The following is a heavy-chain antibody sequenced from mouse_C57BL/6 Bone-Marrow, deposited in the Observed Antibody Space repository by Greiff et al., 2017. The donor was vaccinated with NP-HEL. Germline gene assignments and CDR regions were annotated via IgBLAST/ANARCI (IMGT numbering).Heavy chain of an antibody. CDR1: GYAFSSYW. J-gene: IGHJ2*01. CDR3: ARSALFYFDY. V-gene: IGHV1-80*01. CDR2: IYPGDGDT. Sequence: VQLQQSGAELVKPGASVKISCKASGYAFSSYWMNWVKQGPGKGLEWIGQIYPGDGDTNYNGKFKGKATLTADKSSSTAYMQLSSLTSEDSAVYFCARSALFYFDYWGQGTPLTVAS.